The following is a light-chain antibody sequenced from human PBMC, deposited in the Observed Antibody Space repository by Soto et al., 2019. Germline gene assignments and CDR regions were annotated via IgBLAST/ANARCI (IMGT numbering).Light chain of an antibody. CDR2: GAS. CDR1: QSVSSN. CDR3: QQYNNWPTLT. Sequence: EIAMTQSPATLSVSPGERATLSCRASQSVSSNLAWYQQKPGQAPRLLIYGASTRATGIPARYSGSGSGTEFTLTNSSLQSEDFAVYYCQQYNNWPTLTFGGGTKVEIK. V-gene: IGKV3-15*01. J-gene: IGKJ4*01.